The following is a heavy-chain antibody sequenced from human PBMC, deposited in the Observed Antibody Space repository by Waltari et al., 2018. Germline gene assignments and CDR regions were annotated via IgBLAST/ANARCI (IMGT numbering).Heavy chain of an antibody. Sequence: QVHLQQWGAGLLKPSETLSLTCGVYGGTLSGFYWSWIRQPPGKGREWIGEISHSGYTTYNPYLKSRVTMARDTSKSQFSLTLYSMTAADTAVYYCASLLLDTPPGCYYYYMDVWGKGTTVTVSS. CDR1: GGTLSGFY. CDR2: ISHSGYT. D-gene: IGHD3-3*01. CDR3: ASLLLDTPPGCYYYYMDV. J-gene: IGHJ6*03. V-gene: IGHV4-34*02.